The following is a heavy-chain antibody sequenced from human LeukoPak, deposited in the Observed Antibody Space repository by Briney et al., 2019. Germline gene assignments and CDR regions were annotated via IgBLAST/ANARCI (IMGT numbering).Heavy chain of an antibody. J-gene: IGHJ6*02. CDR2: INTDGSIT. Sequence: PGGSLRLSCAASGFTFSYDWMHWVRQGPGKGLVWVSAINTDGSITTYADSVKGRFTISRDNAKSTLYVQMNSLRAEDTAVYYCARGRSYGMDVWGQGTTVTVSS. CDR3: ARGRSYGMDV. CDR1: GFTFSYDW. V-gene: IGHV3-74*01.